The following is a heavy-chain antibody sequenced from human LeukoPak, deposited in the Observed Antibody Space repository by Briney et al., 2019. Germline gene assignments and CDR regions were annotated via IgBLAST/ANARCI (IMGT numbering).Heavy chain of an antibody. J-gene: IGHJ4*02. CDR3: ARDYYDSSGYRLDY. D-gene: IGHD3-22*01. CDR2: IITIFGTA. V-gene: IGHV1-69*13. Sequence: ASVKVSCKASGGTFSSYAISWVRQAPGQGLEWMGGIITIFGTANYAQKFQGRVTITADESTSTAYMELSSLRSEDTAMYYCARDYYDSSGYRLDYWGQGTLVTVSS. CDR1: GGTFSSYA.